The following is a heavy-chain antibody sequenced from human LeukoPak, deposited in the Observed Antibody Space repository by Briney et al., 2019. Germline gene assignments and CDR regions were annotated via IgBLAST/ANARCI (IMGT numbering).Heavy chain of an antibody. V-gene: IGHV4-34*01. CDR3: ARVSTSYFDY. CDR2: INHSGST. CDR1: GGSFSGYY. J-gene: IGHJ4*02. Sequence: SETLSLTCAVYGGSFSGYYWSWIRQPPGKGLEWIGEINHSGSTNYNPSLKSRVTISVDTSKNQFSLKLSSVTAADTAVYYCARVSTSYFDYWGQGTLVTVSS.